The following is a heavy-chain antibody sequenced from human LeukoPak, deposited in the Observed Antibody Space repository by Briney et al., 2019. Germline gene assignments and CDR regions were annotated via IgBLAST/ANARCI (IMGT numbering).Heavy chain of an antibody. Sequence: GASVKVSCKASGYTLTGYYMHWVRQAPGQGLEWMGWINPNSGGTNYAQKFQGRVTMTRDTSISTAYMELSRLRSDDTAVYYCARRPRGVIIKSWFDSWGQGTLVTVSS. CDR3: ARRPRGVIIKSWFDS. J-gene: IGHJ5*01. CDR1: GYTLTGYY. D-gene: IGHD3-10*01. CDR2: INPNSGGT. V-gene: IGHV1-2*02.